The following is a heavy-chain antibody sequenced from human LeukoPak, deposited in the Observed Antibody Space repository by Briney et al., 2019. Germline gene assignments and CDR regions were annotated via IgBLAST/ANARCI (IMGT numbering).Heavy chain of an antibody. CDR3: ARSQSTFLLYYYDSSGFLIKD. D-gene: IGHD3-22*01. Sequence: GGSLRLSCAASGFTFNNFAMHWVRQAPGKGLEWVAVISDDGNNDYYADSVQGRLTISRDNSKNTLYLQMSSLRAEDTAMYYCARSQSTFLLYYYDSSGFLIKDWGQGTLLTVSS. CDR1: GFTFNNFA. CDR2: ISDDGNND. V-gene: IGHV3-30-3*01. J-gene: IGHJ4*02.